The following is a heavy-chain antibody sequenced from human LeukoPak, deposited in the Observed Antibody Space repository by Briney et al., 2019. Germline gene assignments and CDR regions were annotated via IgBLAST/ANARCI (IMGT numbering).Heavy chain of an antibody. V-gene: IGHV4-59*01. Sequence: SETLSLTCTVSGGSISSYYWSWIRQPPGKGLERIGYIYYSGSTNYNPSLKSRVTISVDTSKNQFSLKLSSVTAADTAVYYCARDLRMIGIDPWGQGTLVTVSS. CDR2: IYYSGST. CDR1: GGSISSYY. D-gene: IGHD3-10*02. CDR3: ARDLRMIGIDP. J-gene: IGHJ5*02.